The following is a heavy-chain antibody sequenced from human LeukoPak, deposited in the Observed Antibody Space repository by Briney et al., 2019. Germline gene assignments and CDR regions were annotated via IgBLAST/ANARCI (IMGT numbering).Heavy chain of an antibody. CDR3: ARGVLRYFDWLLYGNSNWFDP. CDR2: MNPNSGNT. J-gene: IGHJ5*02. D-gene: IGHD3-9*01. V-gene: IGHV1-8*02. Sequence: ASVKVSCKASGYTFTSYGISWVRQAPGQGLEWMGWMNPNSGNTGYAQKFQGRVTMTRNTSISTAYMELSSLRSEDTAVYYCARGVLRYFDWLLYGNSNWFDPWGQGTLVTVSS. CDR1: GYTFTSYG.